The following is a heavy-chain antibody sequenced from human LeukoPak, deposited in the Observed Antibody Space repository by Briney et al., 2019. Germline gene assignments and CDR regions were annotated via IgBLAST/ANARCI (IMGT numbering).Heavy chain of an antibody. Sequence: SETLSLTCTVSGGSISSSSYYWGWIRQPPGKGLEWIGSIYYSGSTYYNPSLKSRVTISIDTSKNQLSLKMSSVTAADTAVFYCARGSEYCSDNSCYSPFYFDYWGQGTLVTVSS. CDR1: GGSISSSSYY. CDR2: IYYSGST. V-gene: IGHV4-39*07. CDR3: ARGSEYCSDNSCYSPFYFDY. D-gene: IGHD3-22*01. J-gene: IGHJ4*02.